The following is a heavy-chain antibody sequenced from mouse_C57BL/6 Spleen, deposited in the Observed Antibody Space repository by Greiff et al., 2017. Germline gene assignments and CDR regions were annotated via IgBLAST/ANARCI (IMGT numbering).Heavy chain of an antibody. V-gene: IGHV1-72*01. CDR1: GYTFTSYW. J-gene: IGHJ1*03. D-gene: IGHD1-1*01. CDR2: IDPNSGGT. CDR3: ARGAYYGCSPHWDFEV. Sequence: QVQLQQSGAELVKPGASVKLSCKASGYTFTSYWMHWVKQRPGRGLEWIGRIDPNSGGTNYNEKFKSKATLTVDKPSSTAYMQLSSLTSEDSAVYYCARGAYYGCSPHWDFEVWGTGATVTVSS.